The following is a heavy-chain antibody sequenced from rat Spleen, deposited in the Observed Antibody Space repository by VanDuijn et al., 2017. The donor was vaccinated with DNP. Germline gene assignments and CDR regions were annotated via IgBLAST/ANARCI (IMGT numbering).Heavy chain of an antibody. Sequence: EVQLVESGGGFVQPGGSLKLSCAASGFTFSNYDMAWVRQAPTKGLEWVASISTSGGSTYYRDSVKGRFTVSRDNAKSTLYLQMDSLRSEDTATYYWAREIHTTGAFDYWGQGVMVTVSS. D-gene: IGHD1-9*01. CDR3: AREIHTTGAFDY. CDR2: ISTSGGST. J-gene: IGHJ2*01. CDR1: GFTFSNYD. V-gene: IGHV5-25*01.